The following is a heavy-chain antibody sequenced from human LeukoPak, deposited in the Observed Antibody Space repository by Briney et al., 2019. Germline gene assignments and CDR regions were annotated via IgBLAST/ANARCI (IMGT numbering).Heavy chain of an antibody. CDR1: GRSFSDYS. J-gene: IGHJ3*02. CDR3: ARLHSSAYYYPFDI. D-gene: IGHD3-22*01. CDR2: ISHDGST. V-gene: IGHV4-34*01. Sequence: SETLSLTCAVYGRSFSDYSWSWFRQPPGQGLVWIGEISHDGSTNYNPSLKSRVTMSLDTSKNQFSLKLRSVIAADTATYYCARLHSSAYYYPFDIWGQGTMVTVSS.